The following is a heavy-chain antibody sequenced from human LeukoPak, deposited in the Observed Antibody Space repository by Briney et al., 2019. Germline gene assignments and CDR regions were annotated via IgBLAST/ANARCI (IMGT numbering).Heavy chain of an antibody. J-gene: IGHJ4*02. V-gene: IGHV1-69*05. CDR1: GGTFSSYA. Sequence: SVKVSCKASGGTFSSYAISWVRQAPGQGLEWMGGIIPIFGTANYAQKFQGRVTITTDESTSTAYMELSSLRSEDTAVYYCAWEYYDSSGYPKYYFDYWGQGTLVTVSS. D-gene: IGHD3-22*01. CDR3: AWEYYDSSGYPKYYFDY. CDR2: IIPIFGTA.